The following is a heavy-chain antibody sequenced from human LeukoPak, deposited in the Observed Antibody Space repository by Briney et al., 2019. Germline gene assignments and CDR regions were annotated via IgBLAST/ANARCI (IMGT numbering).Heavy chain of an antibody. CDR3: AMNYYDSSAIPYGMDV. Sequence: GESLKISCKGSGYSFPSYWIGWVRQMPGKGLEWMGIIYPGDSDTRYSPSFQGQVTISADKSISTAYLQWSSLKASDTAMYYCAMNYYDSSAIPYGMDVWGQGTTVTVSS. V-gene: IGHV5-51*01. CDR1: GYSFPSYW. J-gene: IGHJ6*02. CDR2: IYPGDSDT. D-gene: IGHD3-22*01.